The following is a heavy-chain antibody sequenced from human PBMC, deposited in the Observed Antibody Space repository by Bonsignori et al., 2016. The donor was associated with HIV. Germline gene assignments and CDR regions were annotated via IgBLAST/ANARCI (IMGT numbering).Heavy chain of an antibody. CDR3: ARERVGRELLSLDY. D-gene: IGHD3-10*01. V-gene: IGHV1-69*10. CDR2: IIPILGIA. Sequence: WVRQAPGQGLEWMGGIIPILGIANYAQKFQGRVTITADESTSTAYMELSSLRSEDTAVYYCARERVGRELLSLDYWGQGTLVTVSS. J-gene: IGHJ4*02.